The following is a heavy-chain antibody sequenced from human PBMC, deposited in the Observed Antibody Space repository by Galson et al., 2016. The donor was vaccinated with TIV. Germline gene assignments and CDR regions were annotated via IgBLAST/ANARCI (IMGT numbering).Heavy chain of an antibody. Sequence: SLRLSCAASGFAFSTYAMHWVRQAPGKGLEWVALISYYGSDKYYADSVKGRFTISRDNSKNTLYLQMNNLIAEDTAVYYCARGDYPATVTTYYYYGMDVWGQGTTVTVSS. CDR3: ARGDYPATVTTYYYYGMDV. CDR1: GFAFSTYA. V-gene: IGHV3-30-3*01. D-gene: IGHD4-11*01. CDR2: ISYYGSDK. J-gene: IGHJ6*02.